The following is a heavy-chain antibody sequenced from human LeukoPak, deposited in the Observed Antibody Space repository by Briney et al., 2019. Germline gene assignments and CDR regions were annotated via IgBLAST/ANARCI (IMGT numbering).Heavy chain of an antibody. J-gene: IGHJ4*02. V-gene: IGHV3-7*01. CDR1: GFTFSSYW. CDR3: AREWYDYGGNSGDAYGY. Sequence: GGSLRLSCAASGFTFSSYWMSWVRPAPGKGLEWVAHIKQDGSEKYYVDSVKGRFTISRDNAKNSLYLQMNSLRAEDTAVYYCAREWYDYGGNSGDAYGYWGQGTLVTVSS. CDR2: IKQDGSEK. D-gene: IGHD4-23*01.